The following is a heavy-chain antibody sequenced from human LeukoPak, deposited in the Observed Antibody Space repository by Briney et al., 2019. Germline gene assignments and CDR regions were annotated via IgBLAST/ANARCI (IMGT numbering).Heavy chain of an antibody. CDR2: INHSGST. D-gene: IGHD4-17*01. V-gene: IGHV4-34*01. Sequence: SETLSLTCAVYGGSFSGYYWSWIRQPPGKGLEWIGEINHSGSTNYSPSLKSRVTMSVDRSKNQFSLNLTSVTAADAAVYYCARPAVTTGYYYYMDVWGKGTTVTISS. CDR1: GGSFSGYY. J-gene: IGHJ6*03. CDR3: ARPAVTTGYYYYMDV.